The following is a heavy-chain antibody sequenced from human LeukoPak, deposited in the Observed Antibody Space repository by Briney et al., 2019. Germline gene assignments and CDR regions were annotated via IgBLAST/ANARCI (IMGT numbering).Heavy chain of an antibody. V-gene: IGHV4-30-4*01. CDR3: ARWGTMVRGVHRAHFDY. D-gene: IGHD3-10*01. J-gene: IGHJ4*02. CDR1: GGSISSGDYY. CDR2: IYYSGST. Sequence: PSQTLSLTCTVSGGSISSGDYYWSWIRQPPGKGLEWIGYIYYSGSTYYNPSLKIRVTISVDTSKNQFSLKLSSVTAANTAVYYCARWGTMVRGVHRAHFDYWGQGTLVTVSS.